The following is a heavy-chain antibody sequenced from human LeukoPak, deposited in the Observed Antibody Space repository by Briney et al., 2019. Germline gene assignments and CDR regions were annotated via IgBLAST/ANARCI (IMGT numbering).Heavy chain of an antibody. J-gene: IGHJ6*03. CDR1: GGSISSYY. CDR2: IYYSGST. CDR3: ARETAYYYDSSGTYYYYYYMDV. V-gene: IGHV4-59*01. D-gene: IGHD3-22*01. Sequence: PSETLSLTCTVSGGSISSYYWSWIRQPPGKGLEWIGYIYYSGSTNYNPSLKSRVTISVDTSKNQFSLKLSSVTAADTAVYYCARETAYYYDSSGTYYYYYYMDVWGKGTTVTISS.